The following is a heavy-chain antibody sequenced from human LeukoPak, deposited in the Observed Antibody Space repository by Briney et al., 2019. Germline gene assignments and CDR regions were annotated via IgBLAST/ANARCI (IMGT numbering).Heavy chain of an antibody. CDR1: GGYISSYY. Sequence: SETLSLTCTVSGGYISSYYWSWIRQPPGKGLEWIGYIYYSGSTNYNPSLKSRVTISVDTSKNQFPLKLSSVTAADTAVYYCARVGGSYYENYYYYGMDAWGQGTTVTVSS. D-gene: IGHD1-26*01. V-gene: IGHV4-59*01. CDR3: ARVGGSYYENYYYYGMDA. CDR2: IYYSGST. J-gene: IGHJ6*02.